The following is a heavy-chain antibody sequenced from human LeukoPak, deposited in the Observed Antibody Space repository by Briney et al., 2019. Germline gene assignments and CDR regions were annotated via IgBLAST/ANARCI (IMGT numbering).Heavy chain of an antibody. CDR3: ARGNQYYYDSSGYYPYDAFDI. D-gene: IGHD3-22*01. J-gene: IGHJ3*02. CDR1: GGSISSYY. CDR2: IYYSGST. V-gene: IGHV4-59*01. Sequence: PSETLSLTCTVSGGSISSYYWSWIRQPPGEGLEWIGYIYYSGSTNYNPSLKSRVTISVDTSKNQFSLKLSSVTAADTAVYYCARGNQYYYDSSGYYPYDAFDIWGQGTTVTVSS.